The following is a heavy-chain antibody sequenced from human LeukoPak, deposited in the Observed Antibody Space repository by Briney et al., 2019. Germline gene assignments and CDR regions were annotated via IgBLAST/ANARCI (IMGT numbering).Heavy chain of an antibody. V-gene: IGHV3-43*01. Sequence: GGFLRLSCAASGFTFDDYTMHWVRQAPGKGLEWVSLISWDGGSTYYADSVKGRFTISRDNSKNSLYLQMNSLRTEDTALYYCAKGMDTAMVPNYYYYMDVWGKGTTVTVSS. CDR2: ISWDGGST. CDR3: AKGMDTAMVPNYYYYMDV. CDR1: GFTFDDYT. J-gene: IGHJ6*03. D-gene: IGHD5-18*01.